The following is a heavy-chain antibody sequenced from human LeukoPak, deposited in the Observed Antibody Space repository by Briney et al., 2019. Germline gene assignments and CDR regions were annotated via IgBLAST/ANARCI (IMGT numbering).Heavy chain of an antibody. CDR3: ARTTLPRGARYHFDC. D-gene: IGHD1-14*01. CDR1: GFTFSTFA. Sequence: GGSLRLSCAASGFTFSTFAMSWVRQAPGKGLEWVSGISSSGSTTYYADSVNGRFTISRDNSKNTLYLHVSSLGADDTAGYYCARTTLPRGARYHFDCWGQGTLVTVSS. J-gene: IGHJ4*02. V-gene: IGHV3-23*01. CDR2: ISSSGSTT.